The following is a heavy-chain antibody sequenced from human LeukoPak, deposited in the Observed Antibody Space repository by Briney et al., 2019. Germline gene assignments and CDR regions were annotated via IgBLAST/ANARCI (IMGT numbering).Heavy chain of an antibody. CDR3: ARGHQSAYYYDSSGYYSFDY. J-gene: IGHJ4*02. Sequence: ASVKVSCKTSGYTFTSSGISWVRQAPGQGLEWMGWISTYNGDTNYAQKLQGRVTMTTDTSTSTAYMELRSLRSDDTAVYYCARGHQSAYYYDSSGYYSFDYWGQGTVVTVSS. CDR1: GYTFTSSG. D-gene: IGHD3-22*01. CDR2: ISTYNGDT. V-gene: IGHV1-18*01.